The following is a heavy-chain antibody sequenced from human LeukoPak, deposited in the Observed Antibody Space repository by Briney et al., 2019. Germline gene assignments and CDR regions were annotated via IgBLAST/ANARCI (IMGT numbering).Heavy chain of an antibody. CDR2: INWNGGST. CDR3: ARDPLDYGDYMEDY. CDR1: GFTFDDYG. Sequence: GGSLRLSCAASGFTFDDYGMSWVRQAPGKGLEWVSGINWNGGSTGYADSVKGRFTISRDNAKISLYLQMNSLRAEDTALYYCARDPLDYGDYMEDYWGQGTLVTVSS. V-gene: IGHV3-20*04. D-gene: IGHD4-17*01. J-gene: IGHJ4*02.